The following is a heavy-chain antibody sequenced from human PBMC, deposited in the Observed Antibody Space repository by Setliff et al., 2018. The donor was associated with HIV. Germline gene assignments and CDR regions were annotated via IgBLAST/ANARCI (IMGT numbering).Heavy chain of an antibody. CDR1: GGTFSSYA. J-gene: IGHJ3*02. Sequence: ASVKVSCKASGGTFSSYAINWVRQAPGQGLEWMGGIIPMFGTLNFAQKLQGRVTITTDESTSTAYMELNSLRSEDTAVYYCARGHSHGYGYSGSYGPFDIWGQGTMVTVS. CDR3: ARGHSHGYGYSGSYGPFDI. V-gene: IGHV1-69*05. D-gene: IGHD1-26*01. CDR2: IIPMFGTL.